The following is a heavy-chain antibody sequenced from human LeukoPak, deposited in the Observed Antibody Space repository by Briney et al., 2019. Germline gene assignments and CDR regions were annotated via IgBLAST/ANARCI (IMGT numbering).Heavy chain of an antibody. V-gene: IGHV3-23*01. D-gene: IGHD2-21*02. CDR3: AKRLGDPRAFDY. CDR2: ISGSSGTI. Sequence: GGSLSLSSAASGFTFSNYAMNWVRQAPGKGLEWVSGISGSSGTINYAAPVKGRFTISRDNSRNTLYLQMNSLRADDTAVYYCAKRLGDPRAFDYWGQGTLVTVSS. CDR1: GFTFSNYA. J-gene: IGHJ4*02.